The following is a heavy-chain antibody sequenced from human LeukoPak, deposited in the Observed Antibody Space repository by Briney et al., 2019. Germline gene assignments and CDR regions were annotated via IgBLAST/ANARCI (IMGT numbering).Heavy chain of an antibody. CDR2: ISYDGGNK. Sequence: GRSLRLSCAASGFTFSSYAMHWVRQAPGKGLEWVAVISYDGGNKYYADSVKGRFTISRDNSKNTLYLQMNSLRAEDTAVYYCAKGGGIAAAGNDYWGQGTLVTVSS. V-gene: IGHV3-30*04. CDR3: AKGGGIAAAGNDY. D-gene: IGHD6-13*01. J-gene: IGHJ4*02. CDR1: GFTFSSYA.